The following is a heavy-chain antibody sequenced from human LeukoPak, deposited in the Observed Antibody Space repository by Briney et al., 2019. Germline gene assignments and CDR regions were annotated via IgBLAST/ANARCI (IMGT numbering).Heavy chain of an antibody. V-gene: IGHV4-34*01. CDR3: ATRRGLLWFGEITFDP. J-gene: IGHJ5*02. D-gene: IGHD3-10*01. Sequence: SETLSLTCAVYGGSFSGYYWSWIRQPPGKGLEWIGEINHSGSTNYNPSLQSRVTISVDTFKNQFSLKLSSVTAADTAVYYCATRRGLLWFGEITFDPWGQGTLVTVSS. CDR1: GGSFSGYY. CDR2: INHSGST.